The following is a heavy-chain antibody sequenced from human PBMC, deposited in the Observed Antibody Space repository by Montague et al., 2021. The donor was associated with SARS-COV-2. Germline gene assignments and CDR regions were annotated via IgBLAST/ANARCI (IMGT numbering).Heavy chain of an antibody. D-gene: IGHD3-10*01. Sequence: SETLSLTCAVYGGSFSGYYWNWIRQPPGKGLEWSGEINHSGSTNYNQSLKSRVTRSVDTSKNQFSLNLSSVTAADTAVYYCARGARQGYGFRLGSFDSWGQGTLVTVSS. J-gene: IGHJ4*02. CDR2: INHSGST. CDR1: GGSFSGYY. V-gene: IGHV4-34*01. CDR3: ARGARQGYGFRLGSFDS.